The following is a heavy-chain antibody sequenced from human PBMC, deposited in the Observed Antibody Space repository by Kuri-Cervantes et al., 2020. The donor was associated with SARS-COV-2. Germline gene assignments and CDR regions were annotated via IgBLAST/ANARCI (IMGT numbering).Heavy chain of an antibody. J-gene: IGHJ4*02. CDR1: GGSISSSSYY. Sequence: GSLRLSCTVSGGSISSSSYYWGWIRQPPGKGLEWIGSIYYSGSTYYNPSLKSRVTISVDTSKNQFSLKLGSVTAADTAVYYCARDLIVGATGNFDYFDYWGQGTLVTVSS. CDR2: IYYSGST. V-gene: IGHV4-39*07. CDR3: ARDLIVGATGNFDYFDY. D-gene: IGHD1-26*01.